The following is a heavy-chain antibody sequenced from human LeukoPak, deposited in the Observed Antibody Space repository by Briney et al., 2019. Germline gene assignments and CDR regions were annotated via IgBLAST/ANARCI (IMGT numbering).Heavy chain of an antibody. V-gene: IGHV3-48*01. CDR3: ARDGSSRYCSGGSCYWFDP. D-gene: IGHD2-15*01. Sequence: GGSLRLSCAASGFTFSSYSMNWVRQAPGKGLEWVSYISRSSSTIYYADSVKGRFTISRDNAKNSLYLQMNSLRAEDTAVYYCARDGSSRYCSGGSCYWFDPWGQGTLVTVSS. CDR1: GFTFSSYS. J-gene: IGHJ5*02. CDR2: ISRSSSTI.